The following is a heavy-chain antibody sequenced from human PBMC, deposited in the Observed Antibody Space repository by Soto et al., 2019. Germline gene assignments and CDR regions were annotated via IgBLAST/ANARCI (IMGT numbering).Heavy chain of an antibody. J-gene: IGHJ6*02. Sequence: SETLSLTCAVSGGSISTSYYWSWIRQPPGKGLEWIGYIYYSGSTNYNPSLKSRVTISVDTSKNQFSLKLSSVTAADTAVYYCARDRRYCSGGSCYSTYYYGMDVWGQGTTVTVSS. V-gene: IGHV4-59*01. D-gene: IGHD2-15*01. CDR3: ARDRRYCSGGSCYSTYYYGMDV. CDR1: GGSISTSYY. CDR2: IYYSGST.